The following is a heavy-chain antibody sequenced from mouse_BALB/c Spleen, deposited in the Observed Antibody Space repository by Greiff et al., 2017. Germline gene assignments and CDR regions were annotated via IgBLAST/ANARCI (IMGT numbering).Heavy chain of an antibody. CDR1: GFSLTGYG. V-gene: IGHV2-6-7*01. D-gene: IGHD2-10*01. CDR3: ARAGSLPHWYFDV. CDR2: IWGDGST. Sequence: VQLVESGPGLVAPSQSLSITCTVSGFSLTGYGVNWVRQPPGKGLEWLGMIWGDGSTDYNSALKSRLSISKDNSKSQVFLKMNSLQTDDTARYYCARAGSLPHWYFDVWGAGTTVTVSS. J-gene: IGHJ1*01.